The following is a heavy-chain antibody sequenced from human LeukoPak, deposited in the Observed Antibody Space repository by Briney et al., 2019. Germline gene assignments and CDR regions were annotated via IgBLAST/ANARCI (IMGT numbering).Heavy chain of an antibody. J-gene: IGHJ4*02. CDR1: GYTFDDYG. V-gene: IGHV3-20*04. D-gene: IGHD2-15*01. Sequence: PGGSLRLSCAASGYTFDDYGMSWVRQAPGKRLEWVSGINWNGGSTGYADSVKGRFTISRDNAKNSLYLQMNSLRAEDTALYYCARPGIYCSGGSCYSGMADYWGQGTLVTVSS. CDR3: ARPGIYCSGGSCYSGMADY. CDR2: INWNGGST.